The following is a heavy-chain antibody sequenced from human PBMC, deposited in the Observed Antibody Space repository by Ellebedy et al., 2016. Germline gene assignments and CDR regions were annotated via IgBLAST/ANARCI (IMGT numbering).Heavy chain of an antibody. CDR3: TRGFLGIDY. CDR2: ISIDGTPP. CDR1: GFNFRSYW. J-gene: IGHJ4*02. Sequence: GGSLRLSCAASGFNFRSYWMHWVRQTPGKGLVWVSRISIDGTPPTYADSVKGRFTISRDDASDTLYLQMNSLRAEDTAVYYCTRGFLGIDYWGQGTLVTVSS. D-gene: IGHD1-26*01. V-gene: IGHV3-74*03.